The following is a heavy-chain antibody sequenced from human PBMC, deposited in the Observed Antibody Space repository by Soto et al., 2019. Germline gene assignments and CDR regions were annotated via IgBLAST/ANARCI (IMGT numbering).Heavy chain of an antibody. V-gene: IGHV4-59*08. CDR1: GGSISSYY. CDR2: IYYSGST. J-gene: IGHJ3*02. Sequence: SETLSLTCTVSGGSISSYYWSWIRQPPGKGLEWIGYIYYSGSTNYNPSLKSRVTISVDTSKDQFSLKLSSVTAADTAVYYCARLYDAFHIWGQGTMVTVSS. CDR3: ARLYDAFHI.